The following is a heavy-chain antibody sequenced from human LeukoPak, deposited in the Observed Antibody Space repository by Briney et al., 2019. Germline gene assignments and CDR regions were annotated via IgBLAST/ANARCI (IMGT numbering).Heavy chain of an antibody. CDR1: GGSISSYY. Sequence: ASETLSLTCTVSGGSISSYYWSWIRQPPGKGLEWIGYIYYSGSTNYNPSLKSRVTISVDTSKNQFSLKLSSVTAADTAVYYCAGKVTQGENDYWGQGTLVTVSS. D-gene: IGHD2-21*02. V-gene: IGHV4-59*08. J-gene: IGHJ4*02. CDR3: AGKVTQGENDY. CDR2: IYYSGST.